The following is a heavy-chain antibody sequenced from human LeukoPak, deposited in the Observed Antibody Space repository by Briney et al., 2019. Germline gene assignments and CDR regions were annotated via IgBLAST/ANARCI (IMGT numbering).Heavy chain of an antibody. V-gene: IGHV3-21*01. J-gene: IGHJ6*02. Sequence: PGGSLRLSCVASGFTFSSYSMNWVRQAPGKGREWVSSISSSSSYIYYADSVKGRFTISRDNAKNSLYLQMNSLRAEDTAVYYCARDPISYYYDSSGYLKFPYYYGMDVWGQGTTVTVSS. CDR2: ISSSSSYI. CDR1: GFTFSSYS. D-gene: IGHD3-22*01. CDR3: ARDPISYYYDSSGYLKFPYYYGMDV.